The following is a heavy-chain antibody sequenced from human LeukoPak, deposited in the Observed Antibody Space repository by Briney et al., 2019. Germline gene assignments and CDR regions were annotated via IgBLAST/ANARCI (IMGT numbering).Heavy chain of an antibody. V-gene: IGHV3-23*01. CDR1: GFTFSDYD. CDR3: AKISSGSCH. J-gene: IGHJ4*02. CDR2: VRGSGSST. Sequence: PGGSLRLSCAASGFTFSDYDMTWVRQPPGKGLEWVSSVRGSGSSTYYADSVKGRFTISRDNSKNALFLRMSSLRLDDTAVYYCAKISSGSCHWGQGTLVTVSS. D-gene: IGHD2-15*01.